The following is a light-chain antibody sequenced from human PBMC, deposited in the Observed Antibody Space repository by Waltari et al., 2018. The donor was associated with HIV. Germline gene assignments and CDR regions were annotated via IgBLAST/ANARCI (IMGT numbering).Light chain of an antibody. CDR2: DAS. CDR3: QQYHGSPLT. CDR1: QTISSNY. J-gene: IGKJ4*01. Sequence: LVLPQSPGALSFFPGERATLSCRASQTISSNYLAWYQYKPGQAPRLLIYDASMRATAIPARFSGGGSGTDFTLTINRLEPEDFAVYYCQQYHGSPLTFGGGTTVE. V-gene: IGKV3-20*01.